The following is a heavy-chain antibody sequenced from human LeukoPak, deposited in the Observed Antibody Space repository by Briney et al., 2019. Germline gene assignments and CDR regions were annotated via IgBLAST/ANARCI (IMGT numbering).Heavy chain of an antibody. D-gene: IGHD1-1*01. CDR1: GFTFYDFG. CDR3: TRDETGIDY. V-gene: IGHV3-20*04. Sequence: GGSLRLSCTPSGFTFYDFGLSWVRQATGRGVEWVSSINWNGSITPYADSVRGRFTISRDNDKNSLYLQMKSLKVEDTALYYCTRDETGIDYWGQGTRVTVSS. J-gene: IGHJ4*02. CDR2: INWNGSIT.